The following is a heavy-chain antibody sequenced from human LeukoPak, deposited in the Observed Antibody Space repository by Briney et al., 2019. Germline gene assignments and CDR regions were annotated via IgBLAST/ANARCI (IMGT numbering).Heavy chain of an antibody. CDR1: GFTFSTYW. CDR2: IKEDGSEE. J-gene: IGHJ4*02. CDR3: ARPRIQTQYSGYK. Sequence: GGSLRLSCAASGFTFSTYWMSWVRQAPGKGLEWVATIKEDGSEEYYVDSVKGRFTISRDNAKNSLYLKINSLRAEDTGVYYCARPRIQTQYSGYKGGRGTLVTVSS. D-gene: IGHD2-2*02. V-gene: IGHV3-7*01.